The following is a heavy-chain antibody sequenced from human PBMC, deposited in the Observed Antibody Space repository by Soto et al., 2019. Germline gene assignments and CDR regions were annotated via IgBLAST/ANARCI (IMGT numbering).Heavy chain of an antibody. J-gene: IGHJ5*02. V-gene: IGHV4-30-2*01. CDR1: GGSINNNKYY. CDR2: IYHSENT. CDR3: ARVPSP. Sequence: SETLSLTCTVSGGSINNNKYYWSWIRQPPGKGLEWIGYIYHSENTYYHPSLKSRVTISVDRSKNQFSLKLSSVTAADTAVYYCARVPSPWGQGTLVTVSS.